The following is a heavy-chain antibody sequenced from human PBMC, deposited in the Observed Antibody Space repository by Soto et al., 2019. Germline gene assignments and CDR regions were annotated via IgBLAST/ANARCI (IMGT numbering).Heavy chain of an antibody. CDR1: GYTFTRYW. D-gene: IGHD1-7*01. CDR3: ARLRNYGGWYYFDY. J-gene: IGHJ4*02. Sequence: PGESLKISCEGSGYTFTRYWIGWVRQIPGKGLEWMGRIDPSDSYTNYSPSFQGHVTISADKSISTAYLQWSSLKASDTAMYYCARLRNYGGWYYFDYWGQGTLVTVSS. CDR2: IDPSDSYT. V-gene: IGHV5-10-1*01.